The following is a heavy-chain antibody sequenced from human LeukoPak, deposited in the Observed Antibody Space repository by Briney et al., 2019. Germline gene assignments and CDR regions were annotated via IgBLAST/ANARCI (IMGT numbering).Heavy chain of an antibody. V-gene: IGHV4-59*01. CDR2: IYYSGST. Sequence: SETLSLTCTVSGVSISSYYSSCIRQPPGKGLEWIGYIYYSGSTNYNPSLKSQVTISVDTSKDQFSLKLSSVTAAATAVYYCARVPGYGDFVFDYWGQGTLVTVSS. CDR1: GVSISSYY. J-gene: IGHJ4*02. D-gene: IGHD4-17*01. CDR3: ARVPGYGDFVFDY.